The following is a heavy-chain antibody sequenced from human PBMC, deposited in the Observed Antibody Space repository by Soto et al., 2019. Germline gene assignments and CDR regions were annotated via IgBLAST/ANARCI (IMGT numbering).Heavy chain of an antibody. V-gene: IGHV3-23*01. Sequence: GGSLRLSCAASGFTFSSYAMSWVRQAPGKGLEWVSAISGSGGSTYYADSVKGRFTISRDNSKNTLYLQMNSLRAEDTAVHYCSKVQQQLVFKGNWFDPWGQGTLVTVSS. J-gene: IGHJ5*02. CDR1: GFTFSSYA. CDR3: SKVQQQLVFKGNWFDP. CDR2: ISGSGGST. D-gene: IGHD6-13*01.